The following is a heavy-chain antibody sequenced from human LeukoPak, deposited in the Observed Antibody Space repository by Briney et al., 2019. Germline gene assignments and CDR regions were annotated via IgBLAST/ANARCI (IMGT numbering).Heavy chain of an antibody. CDR3: ARVSGSPRYYGMDV. V-gene: IGHV4-4*02. CDR1: GGSLGSSNW. J-gene: IGHJ6*02. D-gene: IGHD1-26*01. CDR2: IYHSGST. Sequence: PSGTLSLTCAVSGGSLGSSNWWSWVRQPPGKGLEWIGEIYHSGSTNYNSSLKSRVTISVDTSKDQFSLKLSSVTAADTAVYYCARVSGSPRYYGMDVWGQGTTVTVSS.